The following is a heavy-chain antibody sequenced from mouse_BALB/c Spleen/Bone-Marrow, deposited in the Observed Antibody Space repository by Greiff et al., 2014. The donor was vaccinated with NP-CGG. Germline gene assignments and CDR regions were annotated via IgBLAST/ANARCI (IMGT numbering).Heavy chain of an antibody. CDR1: GYTFSSYW. V-gene: IGHV1-9*01. Sequence: QVQLQQSGAELMKPGASVKISCKATGYTFSSYWTEWVKQRPGHGLEWIGEILPGSGSTNYNEKFKGKATFTADTSSNTAYMQLSSLTSEDSAVYYCARTGTDWYFDVWGAGTTVTVSS. J-gene: IGHJ1*01. D-gene: IGHD4-1*01. CDR3: ARTGTDWYFDV. CDR2: ILPGSGST.